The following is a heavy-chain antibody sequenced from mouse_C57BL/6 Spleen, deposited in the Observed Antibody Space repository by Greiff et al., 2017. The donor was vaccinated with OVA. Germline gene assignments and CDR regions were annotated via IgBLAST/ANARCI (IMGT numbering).Heavy chain of an antibody. CDR3: ARTSDYDGRVGFDY. J-gene: IGHJ2*01. CDR1: GYTFTSYG. V-gene: IGHV1-81*01. CDR2: IYPRSGNT. Sequence: QVQLQQSGAELARPGASVKLSCKASGYTFTSYGISWVKQRTGQGLEWIGEIYPRSGNTYYNEKFKGKATLTADKSSSTAYMELRSLTSEDSAVYFCARTSDYDGRVGFDYWGQGTTLTVSS. D-gene: IGHD2-4*01.